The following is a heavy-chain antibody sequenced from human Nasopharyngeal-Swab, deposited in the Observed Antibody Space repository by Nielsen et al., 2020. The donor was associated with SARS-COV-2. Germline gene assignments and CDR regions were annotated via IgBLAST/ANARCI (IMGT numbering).Heavy chain of an antibody. CDR3: ASRHYDFWSGYNDY. Sequence: SETLSLTCTVSGGSISSYYWSWIRQPPGKGLEWIGYIYHSGSTYYNPSLKSRVTISVDRSKNQFSLKLSSVTAADTAVYYCASRHYDFWSGYNDYWGQGTLVTVSS. V-gene: IGHV4-59*12. J-gene: IGHJ4*02. CDR2: IYHSGST. D-gene: IGHD3-3*01. CDR1: GGSISSYY.